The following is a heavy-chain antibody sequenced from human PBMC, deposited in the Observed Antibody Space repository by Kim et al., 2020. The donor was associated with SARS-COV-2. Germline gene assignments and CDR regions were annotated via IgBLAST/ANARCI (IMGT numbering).Heavy chain of an antibody. CDR1: GGSISSYY. Sequence: SETLSLTCTVSGGSISSYYWSWIRQPPGKGLEWIGYIYYTGTTNYNASLKSRVTISIDTSKNQFSLKLNSVTAADTAVYYCASRDGKGSFEYWGQGTLVTVSS. CDR3: ASRDGKGSFEY. J-gene: IGHJ4*02. D-gene: IGHD1-1*01. V-gene: IGHV4-59*08. CDR2: IYYTGTT.